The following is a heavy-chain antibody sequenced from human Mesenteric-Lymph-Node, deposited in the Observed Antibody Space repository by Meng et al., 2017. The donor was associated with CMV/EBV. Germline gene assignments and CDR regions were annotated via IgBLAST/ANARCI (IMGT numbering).Heavy chain of an antibody. V-gene: IGHV4-59*01. CDR3: ARVNSKGDAFDI. CDR1: GGSISSYY. Sequence: ESLKISCTVSGGSISSYYWSWIRQPPGKGLEWIGYIYYSGSTNYNPSLKSRVTISVDTSKNQFSLKLSSVTAADTAVYYCARVNSKGDAFDIWGQGTMVTVSS. J-gene: IGHJ3*02. CDR2: IYYSGST. D-gene: IGHD2/OR15-2a*01.